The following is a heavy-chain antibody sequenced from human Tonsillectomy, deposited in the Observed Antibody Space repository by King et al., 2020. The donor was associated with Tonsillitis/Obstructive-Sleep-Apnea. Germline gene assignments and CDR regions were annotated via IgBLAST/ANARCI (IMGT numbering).Heavy chain of an antibody. J-gene: IGHJ5*02. CDR1: GGTFSSYA. V-gene: IGHV1-69*01. CDR3: ARGGARLRFLGGTPAVFDP. CDR2: IIPIFGTA. D-gene: IGHD3-3*01. Sequence: VQLVQSGAEVKKPGSSVKVSCKASGGTFSSYAISWVRQAPGQGLEWMGGIIPIFGTANYAQKFQGRVTITADESTSTAYMELSSLRSEDTAVYYCARGGARLRFLGGTPAVFDPWGQGTLVTVSS.